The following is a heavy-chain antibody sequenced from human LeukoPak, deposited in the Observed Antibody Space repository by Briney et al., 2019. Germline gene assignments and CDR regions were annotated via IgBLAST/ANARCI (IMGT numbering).Heavy chain of an antibody. Sequence: KASETLSLTCTVSGGSISSYYWSWIRQPPGKGLEWIGYIYYSGSTNYNPSLKSRVTISVDTSKNQFSLKLSSVTAADTAVYYCAREVSDSSGFFVWGQGTLVTVSS. CDR3: AREVSDSSGFFV. J-gene: IGHJ4*02. CDR2: IYYSGST. CDR1: GGSISSYY. V-gene: IGHV4-59*01. D-gene: IGHD3-22*01.